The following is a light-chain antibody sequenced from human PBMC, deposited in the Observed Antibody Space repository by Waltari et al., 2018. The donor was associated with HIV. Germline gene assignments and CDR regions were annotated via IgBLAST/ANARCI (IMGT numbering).Light chain of an antibody. CDR3: QQYNSDSST. CDR1: QSITSL. Sequence: DIQLTQSPSPLSASVGDRVTITCPASQSITSLLAWYQQKPAKAPKLLIYKTSSLESGVPSRFSGSGAGTEFTLTISSLKPDDFATYYCQQYNSDSSTFGQGTRLEIK. CDR2: KTS. V-gene: IGKV1-5*03. J-gene: IGKJ5*01.